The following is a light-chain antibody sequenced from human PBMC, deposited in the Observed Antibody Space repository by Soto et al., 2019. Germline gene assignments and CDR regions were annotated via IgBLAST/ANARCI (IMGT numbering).Light chain of an antibody. CDR3: QQYHTWWT. V-gene: IGKV1-5*03. CDR1: QSISNW. J-gene: IGKJ1*01. Sequence: DIQMTQSPSTLSASVGDRVTITCRASQSISNWLAWYQQTLGKAPKLLMYRTSILKSGVPPRFSGSGSGTEFTLTISSLQPDDFATYYCQQYHTWWTFGQGTRLEIK. CDR2: RTS.